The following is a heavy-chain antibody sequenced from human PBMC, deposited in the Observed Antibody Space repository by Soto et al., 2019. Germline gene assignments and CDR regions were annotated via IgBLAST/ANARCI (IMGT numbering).Heavy chain of an antibody. J-gene: IGHJ4*02. Sequence: QVQLVESGGGVVQPGRSLRLSCAASGFTFSSYGMHWVRQAPGKGLEWVAVISYDGSNKSYADSVKGRFTISRDNSKNTLYMQMNSLRAEDTAVYYCAKDLHYYDSSGYYATFDYWGQGTLVTVSS. CDR2: ISYDGSNK. CDR1: GFTFSSYG. CDR3: AKDLHYYDSSGYYATFDY. V-gene: IGHV3-30*18. D-gene: IGHD3-22*01.